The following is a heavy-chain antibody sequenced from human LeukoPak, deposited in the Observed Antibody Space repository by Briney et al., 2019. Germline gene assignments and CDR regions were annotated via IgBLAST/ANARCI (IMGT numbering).Heavy chain of an antibody. V-gene: IGHV1-8*03. CDR2: MSPNSGNT. J-gene: IGHJ5*02. CDR3: ARDYGGNSGWFDP. D-gene: IGHD4-23*01. CDR1: GYTFTSYD. Sequence: GASVKVSCKASGYTFTSYDINWVRQATGQGPEWLGWMSPNSGNTGYAQRFQGRVTLTRNASISTAYMELSSLRSEDTAVYYCARDYGGNSGWFDPWGQGTLVTVS.